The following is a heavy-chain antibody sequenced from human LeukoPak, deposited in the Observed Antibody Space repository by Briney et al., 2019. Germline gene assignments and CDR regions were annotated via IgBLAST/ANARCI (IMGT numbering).Heavy chain of an antibody. D-gene: IGHD3-22*01. CDR2: IYYTGST. J-gene: IGHJ4*02. CDR1: GGSFSATNHY. Sequence: SETLSLTCTVSGGSFSATNHYCGWIRQPPGKGLEWIGNIYYTGSTYYNPSLKSRVTISVDTSKNQFSLKLSSVTAADTAVYYCARDTRSYDRSGYYHFDFWGQGTLVTVSS. CDR3: ARDTRSYDRSGYYHFDF. V-gene: IGHV4-39*02.